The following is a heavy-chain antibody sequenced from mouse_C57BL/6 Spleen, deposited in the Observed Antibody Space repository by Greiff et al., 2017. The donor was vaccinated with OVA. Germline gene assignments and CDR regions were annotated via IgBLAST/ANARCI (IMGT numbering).Heavy chain of an antibody. V-gene: IGHV1-20*01. J-gene: IGHJ4*01. Sequence: EVKLVESGPELVKPGDSVKISCKASGYSFTGYFMNWVMQSHGKSLEWIGRINPYNGDTFYNQKFKGKATLTVDKSSSTAHMELRSLTSEDSAVYYCARPSSYLYAMDDWGQGTSVTVSS. CDR1: GYSFTGYF. CDR3: ARPSSYLYAMDD. CDR2: INPYNGDT. D-gene: IGHD1-1*01.